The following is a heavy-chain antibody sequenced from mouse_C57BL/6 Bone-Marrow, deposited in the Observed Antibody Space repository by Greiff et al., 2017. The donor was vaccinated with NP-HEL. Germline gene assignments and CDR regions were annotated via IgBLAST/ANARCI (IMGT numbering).Heavy chain of an antibody. CDR1: GYTFTSYW. CDR2: IDPSDSYT. V-gene: IGHV1-59*01. Sequence: VQLQQPGAELVRPGTSVKLSCKASGYTFTSYWMHWVKQRPGQGLEWIGVIDPSDSYTNYNQKFKGKGTLTVDTSSSTAYMQLSSLISEDSAVYYCASQTSQATWFAYWGQGTLVTVSA. CDR3: ASQTSQATWFAY. J-gene: IGHJ3*01. D-gene: IGHD3-2*02.